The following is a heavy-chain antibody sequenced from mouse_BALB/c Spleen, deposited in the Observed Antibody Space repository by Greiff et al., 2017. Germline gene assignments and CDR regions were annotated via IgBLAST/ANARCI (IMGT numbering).Heavy chain of an antibody. Sequence: EVMLVESGGGLVKPGGSLKLSCAASGFTFSSYAMSWDRQTPEKRLEWVASISSGGSTYYPDSVKGRFTISRDNARNILYLQMSSLRSEDTAMYYCANYYGSYWYFDVWGAGTTVTVSS. CDR3: ANYYGSYWYFDV. CDR1: GFTFSSYA. J-gene: IGHJ1*01. D-gene: IGHD1-1*01. V-gene: IGHV5-6-5*01. CDR2: ISSGGST.